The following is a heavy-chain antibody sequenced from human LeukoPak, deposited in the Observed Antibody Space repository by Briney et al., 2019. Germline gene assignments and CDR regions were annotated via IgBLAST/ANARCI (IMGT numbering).Heavy chain of an antibody. CDR3: ATDDAMVRGVGDCGMDV. D-gene: IGHD3-10*01. J-gene: IGHJ6*04. V-gene: IGHV1-24*01. Sequence: ASVKVSCKVSGYTLTELSMHWVRQAPGKGREWMGGFDPEDGETIYAQKFQGRVTMTEDTSTDTAYMELSSLRSEDTAVYYCATDDAMVRGVGDCGMDVWGKGTTVTVSS. CDR1: GYTLTELS. CDR2: FDPEDGET.